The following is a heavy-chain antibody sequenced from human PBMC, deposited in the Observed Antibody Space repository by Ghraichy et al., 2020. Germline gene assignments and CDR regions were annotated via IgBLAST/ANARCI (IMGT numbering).Heavy chain of an antibody. CDR3: ARVPLIVVVPAAIGYGMDV. D-gene: IGHD2-2*01. J-gene: IGHJ6*02. V-gene: IGHV1-2*02. CDR2: INPNSGGT. Sequence: ASVKVSCKASGYTFTGYYMHWVRQAPGQGLEWMGWINPNSGGTNYAQKFQGRVTMTRDTSISTAYMELSRLRSDDTAVYYCARVPLIVVVPAAIGYGMDVWGQGTTVTVSS. CDR1: GYTFTGYY.